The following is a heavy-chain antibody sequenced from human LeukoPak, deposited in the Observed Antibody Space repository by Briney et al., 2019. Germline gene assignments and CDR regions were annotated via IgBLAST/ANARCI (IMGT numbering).Heavy chain of an antibody. CDR3: AKDMELAS. V-gene: IGHV3-23*01. Sequence: GGSLRLSCAASGFTFSNYWMSWVRQAPGKGLEWVSLISSSGANAYYADSVKGRFTISRDNSKNTLYLQMNNLRGEDTAEYYCAKDMELASWGQGTLVTVSS. J-gene: IGHJ5*02. D-gene: IGHD1-26*01. CDR2: ISSSGANA. CDR1: GFTFSNYW.